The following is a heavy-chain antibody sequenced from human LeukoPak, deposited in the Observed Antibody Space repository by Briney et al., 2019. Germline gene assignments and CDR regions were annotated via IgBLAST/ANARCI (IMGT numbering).Heavy chain of an antibody. V-gene: IGHV3-11*04. CDR3: ATVLGYCTNGVCSLQGMIDY. D-gene: IGHD2-8*01. CDR1: GFTFNDYY. Sequence: GGSLTLSCAASGFTFNDYYMSWIRQAPGKGLEWVSYISSNGGNMYYEDSVRGRFTISRDNAKNSLFLQMNSLRAEDTAVYYCATVLGYCTNGVCSLQGMIDYWGQGTLVTVSS. CDR2: ISSNGGNM. J-gene: IGHJ4*02.